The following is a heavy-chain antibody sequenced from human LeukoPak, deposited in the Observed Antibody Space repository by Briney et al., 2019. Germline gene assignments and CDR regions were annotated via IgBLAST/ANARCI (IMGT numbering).Heavy chain of an antibody. V-gene: IGHV3-7*04. CDR3: ARDVPFGESCDY. Sequence: GGSLRLSCAASGFTFSSYWMSWVRQAPGKGLEWVANIKQDESEKYYVHSVEGRFTISRDNAKNSLYLQMNSPRAEDTGVYYCARDVPFGESCDYWGQGTLVSVSS. J-gene: IGHJ4*02. D-gene: IGHD3-10*01. CDR1: GFTFSSYW. CDR2: IKQDESEK.